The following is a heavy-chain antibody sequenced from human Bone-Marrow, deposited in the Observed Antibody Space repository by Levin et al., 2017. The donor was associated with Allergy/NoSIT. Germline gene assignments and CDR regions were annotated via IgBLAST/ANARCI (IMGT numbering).Heavy chain of an antibody. V-gene: IGHV3-9*01. D-gene: IGHD3-22*01. J-gene: IGHJ3*02. CDR1: GFTFADYG. CDR3: AKGRLSYDSTGRDALHM. CDR2: MSWNRAYI. Sequence: GGSLRLSCIASGFTFADYGMHWVRQIPGKGLEWVSGMSWNRAYIGYADSVKGRFTISRENANNSLILQMNSLRPEDTAFYYVAKGRLSYDSTGRDALHMWGQGTLVSVSS.